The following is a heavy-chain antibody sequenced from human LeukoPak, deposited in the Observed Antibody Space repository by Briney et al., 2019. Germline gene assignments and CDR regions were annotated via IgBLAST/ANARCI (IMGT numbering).Heavy chain of an antibody. CDR2: IYSGGMK. CDR3: ARDPPGIAASGSGG. CDR1: GFTVSNNY. D-gene: IGHD6-25*01. J-gene: IGHJ4*02. V-gene: IGHV3-53*01. Sequence: GGSLRLSCTASGFTVSNNYMNWVRQAPGRGLEWVALIYSGGMKKYADSVRGRFTISRDNSKDTLYLQMTNVRVEDTAVYYCARDPPGIAASGSGGWGQGTLVTVSS.